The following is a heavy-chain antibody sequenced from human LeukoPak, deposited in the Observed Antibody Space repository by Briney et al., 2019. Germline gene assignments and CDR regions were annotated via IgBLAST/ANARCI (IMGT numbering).Heavy chain of an antibody. D-gene: IGHD2-2*02. CDR2: IYNSGST. Sequence: SETLSLTCTVSGGSLSSSSFFWGWLRQPPGKGLEGLGTIYNSGSTYYNASLKNRVTISVDTSKNQFSLRLSSVTAADAAVYYCARHGASQLLYPFDIWGQGTMVSVSS. J-gene: IGHJ3*02. CDR1: GGSLSSSSFF. CDR3: ARHGASQLLYPFDI. V-gene: IGHV4-39*01.